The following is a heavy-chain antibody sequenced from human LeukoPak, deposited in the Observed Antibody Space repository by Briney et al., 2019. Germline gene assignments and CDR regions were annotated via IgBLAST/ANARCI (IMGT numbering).Heavy chain of an antibody. D-gene: IGHD3-22*01. J-gene: IGHJ4*02. Sequence: GGSLRLSCAASGFTFSSYAMHWVRQAPGKGLEWVAVISYDGSNKYYADSVKGRFTISRDNSKNTLYLQMNSLRAEDTAVYYCAKGLPYESRAYCDRLFDEWGQGTLVTVSS. V-gene: IGHV3-30*04. CDR3: AKGLPYESRAYCDRLFDE. CDR1: GFTFSSYA. CDR2: ISYDGSNK.